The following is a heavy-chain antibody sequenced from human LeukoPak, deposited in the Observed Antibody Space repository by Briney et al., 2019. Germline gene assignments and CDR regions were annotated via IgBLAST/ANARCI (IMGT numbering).Heavy chain of an antibody. V-gene: IGHV3-33*06. CDR2: IWYDGSNK. Sequence: GGSLRLSCAASGFTFSSYGMHWVRQAPGKGLEWVAVIWYDGSNKYYADSVKGRFTISRDNSKNTLYLQMNSLRAEDTAVYYCAKDGGTIFGVAPFDYWGQGTLVTVSS. D-gene: IGHD3-3*01. J-gene: IGHJ4*02. CDR3: AKDGGTIFGVAPFDY. CDR1: GFTFSSYG.